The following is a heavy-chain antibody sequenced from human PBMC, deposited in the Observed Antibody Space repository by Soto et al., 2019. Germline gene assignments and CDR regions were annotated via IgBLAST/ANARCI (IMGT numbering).Heavy chain of an antibody. D-gene: IGHD2-8*01. Sequence: PGGSLRLSCVGSGFTFSKYSMSWVRQPPGKGLEWISYISGGCRTIYYADSVKGRFTISRANGKTSLYLQLTSPRAEDTAVGYCAREATNVGDKPSYFDSWGQGTPVTVSS. CDR2: ISGGCRTI. J-gene: IGHJ4*02. V-gene: IGHV3-48*01. CDR1: GFTFSKYS. CDR3: AREATNVGDKPSYFDS.